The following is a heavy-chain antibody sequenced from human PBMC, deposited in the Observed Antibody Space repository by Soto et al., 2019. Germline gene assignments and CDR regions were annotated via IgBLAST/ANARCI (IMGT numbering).Heavy chain of an antibody. CDR1: GFTFSSYG. D-gene: IGHD3-3*01. V-gene: IGHV3-30*18. CDR3: AKSDTYYDFWSGYYLGSTDY. Sequence: GGSLRLSCAASGFTFSSYGMHWVRQAPGKGLEWVAVISYDGSNKYYADSVKGRFTISRDNSKNTLYLQMNSLRAEDTAVYYCAKSDTYYDFWSGYYLGSTDYWGQGTLVTVSS. J-gene: IGHJ4*02. CDR2: ISYDGSNK.